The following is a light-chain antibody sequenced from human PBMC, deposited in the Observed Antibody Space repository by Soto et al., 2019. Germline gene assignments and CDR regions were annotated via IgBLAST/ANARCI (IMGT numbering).Light chain of an antibody. CDR3: QQYGSSPLKTWT. V-gene: IGKV3-20*01. J-gene: IGKJ1*01. Sequence: EIVLTQSPGTLSLSPGERATLSCRASQSVSSSYLAWYQQKPGQAPRLLIYGASSRATGIPDRFSGSGSGTDFTLTISRLEPEDFAVYYCQQYGSSPLKTWTFGQGTKVEIK. CDR2: GAS. CDR1: QSVSSSY.